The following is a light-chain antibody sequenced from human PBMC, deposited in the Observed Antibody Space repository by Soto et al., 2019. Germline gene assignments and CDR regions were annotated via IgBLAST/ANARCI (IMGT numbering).Light chain of an antibody. V-gene: IGKV3-20*01. CDR3: QQYGSSPPYT. Sequence: EIVLTQSPGTLSLSPGERATLSCRASQSVSSSYLAWYQQKPGQAPRLLIYGASSRATGIPDRFGGSGSGTDFPLTISRLEPEDVAVYYCQQYGSSPPYTFGQGTKLEIK. CDR1: QSVSSSY. CDR2: GAS. J-gene: IGKJ2*01.